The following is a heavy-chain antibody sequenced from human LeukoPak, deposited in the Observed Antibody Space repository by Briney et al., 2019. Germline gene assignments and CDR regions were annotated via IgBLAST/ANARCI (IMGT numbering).Heavy chain of an antibody. J-gene: IGHJ4*02. V-gene: IGHV4-59*01. CDR2: IYYSGST. Sequence: SETLSLTCTVSGGSISSFYWSWIRQPPGKGLEWIGHIYYSGSTNYNPSLKSRVTISVDTSKNQFSLKLSSVTAADTAVYYCARGSGNPYFDYWGQGTLVTVSS. CDR3: ARGSGNPYFDY. CDR1: GGSISSFY. D-gene: IGHD6-25*01.